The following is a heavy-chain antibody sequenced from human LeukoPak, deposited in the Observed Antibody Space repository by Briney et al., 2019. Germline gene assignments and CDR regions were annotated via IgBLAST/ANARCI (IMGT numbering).Heavy chain of an antibody. CDR2: INHSGST. J-gene: IGHJ4*02. Sequence: SETLSLTCAGYGGSFSGYYWSWIRQPPGKGLEWIGEINHSGSTYYNPSLKSRVTISVDSSKNQFSLKLTSLTAADTAVYYCATLGEYYDSSGYYYNWGQGTLVTVSS. CDR1: GGSFSGYY. D-gene: IGHD3-22*01. V-gene: IGHV4-34*01. CDR3: ATLGEYYDSSGYYYN.